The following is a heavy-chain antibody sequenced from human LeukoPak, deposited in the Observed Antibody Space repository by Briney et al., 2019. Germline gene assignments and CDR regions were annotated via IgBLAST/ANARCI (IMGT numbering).Heavy chain of an antibody. D-gene: IGHD5-12*01. CDR2: INHSGST. V-gene: IGHV4-34*01. Sequence: PSETLSLTCAVHGGSFSGYYWSWIRQPPGKGLEWIGEINHSGSTNYNPSLKSRVTISVDTSKNQFSLKLSSVTAADTAVYYCARVLGYSGYDYYFDYWGQGTLVTVSS. CDR1: GGSFSGYY. CDR3: ARVLGYSGYDYYFDY. J-gene: IGHJ4*02.